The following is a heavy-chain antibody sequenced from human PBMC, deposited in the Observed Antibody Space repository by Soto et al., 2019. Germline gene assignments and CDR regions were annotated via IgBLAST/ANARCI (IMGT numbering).Heavy chain of an antibody. CDR1: GFSFSTYS. J-gene: IGHJ4*02. D-gene: IGHD3-16*01. Sequence: QPGGSLRLSCAASGFSFSTYSMNWVRQAPGKGLEWVSYISSSGSTTYYADSVKGRFTISRDNAKNSLYLQMNGLRDEDTAVYYCARVWGSNDDFDYWGQGALVTVSS. CDR3: ARVWGSNDDFDY. V-gene: IGHV3-48*02. CDR2: ISSSGSTT.